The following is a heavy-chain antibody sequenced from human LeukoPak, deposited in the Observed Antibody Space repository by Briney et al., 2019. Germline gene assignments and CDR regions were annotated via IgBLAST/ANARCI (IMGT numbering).Heavy chain of an antibody. V-gene: IGHV1-69*13. J-gene: IGHJ4*02. CDR2: IIPIFGTA. Sequence: SVKVSCKASGGTFSSYAISWVRQAPGQGLEWMGGIIPIFGTANYAQKFQGRVTITADGSTSTAYMELSSLRSEDTAVYYCARGGSSGYYFDYWGQGTLVTVSS. CDR3: ARGGSSGYYFDY. CDR1: GGTFSSYA. D-gene: IGHD3-22*01.